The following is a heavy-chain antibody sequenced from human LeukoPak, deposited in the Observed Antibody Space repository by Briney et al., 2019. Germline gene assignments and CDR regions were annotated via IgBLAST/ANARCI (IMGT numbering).Heavy chain of an antibody. D-gene: IGHD6-19*01. Sequence: KPSETLSLTCAVSGYSISSGYYWGWIRQPPGKGLEWIGSIYHSGSTYYNPSLKSRVTISVDTSKNQFSLKLSSVTAADTAVYYCARHVEIAVAGPIDYWGQGTLVTVSS. V-gene: IGHV4-38-2*01. CDR1: GYSISSGYY. J-gene: IGHJ4*02. CDR3: ARHVEIAVAGPIDY. CDR2: IYHSGST.